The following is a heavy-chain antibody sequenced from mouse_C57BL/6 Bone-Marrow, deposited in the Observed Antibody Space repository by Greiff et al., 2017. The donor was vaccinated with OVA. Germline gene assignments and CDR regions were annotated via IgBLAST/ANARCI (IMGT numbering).Heavy chain of an antibody. D-gene: IGHD3-1*01. J-gene: IGHJ2*01. CDR2: IYPRSGNT. CDR3: ARCGLLGDY. CDR1: GYTFTSYG. V-gene: IGHV1-81*01. Sequence: QVQLQQSGAELARPGASVKLSCKASGYTFTSYGISWVKQRTGQGLEWIGEIYPRSGNTYYNEKFKGKATLTADKSSSTAYMELRSLTAEDSAVYFCARCGLLGDYWGQGTTLTVSS.